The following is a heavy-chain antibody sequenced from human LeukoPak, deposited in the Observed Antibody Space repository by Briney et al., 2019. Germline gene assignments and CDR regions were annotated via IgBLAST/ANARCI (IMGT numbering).Heavy chain of an antibody. CDR3: VTGRYSYGWYDH. V-gene: IGHV4-59*13. CDR2: MYYGGSP. D-gene: IGHD1-26*01. J-gene: IGHJ5*02. Sequence: SETLSLTCTVSGGSISSFYWSWIRQPPGKGLEWIGYMYYGGSPNYNPSLKSRVITSLDTSENQFSLKLNSVTTADTAVYYCVTGRYSYGWYDHWGQGILVTVSS. CDR1: GGSISSFY.